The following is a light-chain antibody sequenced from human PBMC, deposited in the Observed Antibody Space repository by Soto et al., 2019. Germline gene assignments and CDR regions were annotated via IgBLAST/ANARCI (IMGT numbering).Light chain of an antibody. CDR2: GAS. CDR3: QQYGSSPWT. Sequence: ENEFTQSPGTVYLSPGERATLSCRASQSVASSYLAWYQQRPGQAPRLLIYGASSRATGIPVRFSGSGSGTDFTLTISSLEPEDFAVYYCQQYGSSPWTFGQGTKVDIK. V-gene: IGKV3-20*01. CDR1: QSVASSY. J-gene: IGKJ1*01.